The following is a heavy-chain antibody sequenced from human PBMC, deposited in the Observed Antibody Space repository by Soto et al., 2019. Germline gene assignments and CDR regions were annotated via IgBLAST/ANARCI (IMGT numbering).Heavy chain of an antibody. CDR3: ASRQNYDYIWGSYFSDY. J-gene: IGHJ4*02. CDR1: GYTFTSYD. CDR2: MNPNSGNT. Sequence: VKVSCKASGYTFTSYDINWVRQATGQGLEWMGWMNPNSGNTGYAQKFQGRVTMTRNTSISTAYMELSSLRSEDTAVYYCASRQNYDYIWGSYFSDYWGQGTLVTVSS. D-gene: IGHD3-16*01. V-gene: IGHV1-8*01.